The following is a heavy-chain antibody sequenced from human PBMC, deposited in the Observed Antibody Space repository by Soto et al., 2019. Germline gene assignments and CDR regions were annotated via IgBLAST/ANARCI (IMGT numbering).Heavy chain of an antibody. D-gene: IGHD2-2*01. J-gene: IGHJ4*02. V-gene: IGHV3-23*01. CDR2: ISGSDDST. Sequence: EVQLLESGGGLVQPGGSLRLTCAVYGFTLSSYAMNWVRQAPGKGLEWVSGISGSDDSTRCADSAKGRFTISRDNSKNTLYLQMNSLRVEDTAVYYCAKGKPGVILAVPLDCWGQGSLVTVSS. CDR1: GFTLSSYA. CDR3: AKGKPGVILAVPLDC.